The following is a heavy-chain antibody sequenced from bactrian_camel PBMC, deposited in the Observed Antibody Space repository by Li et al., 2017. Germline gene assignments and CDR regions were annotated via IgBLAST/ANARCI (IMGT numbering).Heavy chain of an antibody. J-gene: IGHJ4*01. CDR1: GYTYRRHC. V-gene: IGHV3S53*01. CDR2: IDSDGRT. CDR3: AGDRSYGAWYMESQYKY. D-gene: IGHD6*01. Sequence: HVQLVESGGNSVQAGGSLRLSCVASGYTYRRHCMGWFRQVPGKEREGLATIDSDGRTAYADSVKGRFTISRESGKNTVHLQMNSLMPEDSGVYYCAGDRSYGAWYMESQYKYWGQGTQVTVSS.